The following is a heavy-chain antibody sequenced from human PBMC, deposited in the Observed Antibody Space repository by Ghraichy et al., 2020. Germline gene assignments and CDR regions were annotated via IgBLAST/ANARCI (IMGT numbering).Heavy chain of an antibody. D-gene: IGHD2-2*01. CDR3: AREAYVAVPVPMDDAFDF. Sequence: GGSLRLSCEASGFASSSHYMTWVRQAPGKGLEWVANIKQDGRDKNYVDSVKGRFTISRDKTKNSVYLQMNSLRAEDTAIYYCAREAYVAVPVPMDDAFDFGGQGKRVVGSP. V-gene: IGHV3-7*03. CDR1: GFASSSHY. CDR2: IKQDGRDK. J-gene: IGHJ3*01.